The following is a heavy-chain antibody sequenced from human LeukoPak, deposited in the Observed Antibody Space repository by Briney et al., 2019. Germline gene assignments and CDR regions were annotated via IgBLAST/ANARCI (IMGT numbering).Heavy chain of an antibody. D-gene: IGHD2-15*01. V-gene: IGHV4-39*01. CDR2: IYYSGST. CDR1: GGSISSSSYY. J-gene: IGHJ4*02. CDR3: ARLGLGYCSGGSCSKNDY. Sequence: SSETLSLTCTVSGGSISSSSYYWGWIRQPPGKGLEWIGSIYYSGSTYYNPSLKSRVTISVDTSKNQFSLKLSSVTAADTAVYYCARLGLGYCSGGSCSKNDYWGQGTLVTVSS.